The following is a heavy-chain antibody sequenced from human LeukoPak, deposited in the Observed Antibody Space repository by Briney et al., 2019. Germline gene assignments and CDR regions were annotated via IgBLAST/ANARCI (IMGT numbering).Heavy chain of an antibody. CDR3: ASGLVGARDFDY. Sequence: GGSLRLSCAASGFTFDDYAMHWVRQTPGKGLEWVAVIWYDGSNKYYADSVKGRFTISRDNSKNTLYLQMNSLRAEDTAVYYCASGLVGARDFDYWGQGTLVTVSS. CDR2: IWYDGSNK. D-gene: IGHD1-26*01. J-gene: IGHJ4*02. CDR1: GFTFDDYA. V-gene: IGHV3-33*08.